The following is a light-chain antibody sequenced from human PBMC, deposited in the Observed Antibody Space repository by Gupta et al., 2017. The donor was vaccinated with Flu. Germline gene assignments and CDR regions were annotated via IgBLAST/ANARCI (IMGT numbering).Light chain of an antibody. V-gene: IGKV2-28*01. CDR2: LDS. CDR3: MQALQTPT. CDR1: QSLLHSNGYNY. Sequence: DIVMTQSPLSLPVTPGEPASISCRSSQSLLHSNGYNYLDWYLQKPGQSPQLLIYLDSNRASGVPDRFSGSVSGTDFTLKISRVEAEDVGVYYCMQALQTPTFGQGTRLEIK. J-gene: IGKJ5*01.